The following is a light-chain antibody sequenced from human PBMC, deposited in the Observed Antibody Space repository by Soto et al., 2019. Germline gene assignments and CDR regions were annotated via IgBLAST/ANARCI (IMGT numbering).Light chain of an antibody. CDR2: TLS. CDR1: QSLLDSDNGNTY. V-gene: IGKV2-40*01. J-gene: IGKJ1*01. Sequence: DIVMTQTPLSLPVTPGEPASISCRSSQSLLDSDNGNTYLDWYLQKPGKSPQVLIYTLSYRASXVXDXXSGSGSGTDFTLKISRVEAEDVGVYYCMQRREFPWTFGQGTRVDIK. CDR3: MQRREFPWT.